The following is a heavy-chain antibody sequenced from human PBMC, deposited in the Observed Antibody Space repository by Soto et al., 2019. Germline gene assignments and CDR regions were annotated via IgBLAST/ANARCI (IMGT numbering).Heavy chain of an antibody. CDR1: GYTFTSYD. J-gene: IGHJ6*02. CDR3: AREMTPRGMDL. Sequence: QVQLVQSGAEVKKPGASVKVSCKASGYTFTSYDINWVRQATGQGLEWMGWMNPNSGNTGYAQKFQGRVTMTRSTSLTSAYMELRRLRSEDTAVYYCAREMTPRGMDLWGQGTKVTVSS. V-gene: IGHV1-8*01. CDR2: MNPNSGNT.